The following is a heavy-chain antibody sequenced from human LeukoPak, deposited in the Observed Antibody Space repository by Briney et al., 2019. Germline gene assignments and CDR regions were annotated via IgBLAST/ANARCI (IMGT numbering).Heavy chain of an antibody. D-gene: IGHD6-13*01. CDR3: TRSTAGFH. CDR1: GFSFNNYW. Sequence: GGSLRLSCEASGFSFNNYWMAWVRQAPGKGLEWVANIKADGSEKYYVDSVKGRFTISRDNAKNSLYLQMNSLRAEDTAIYYCTRSTAGFHRGQGTLVAVSS. V-gene: IGHV3-7*03. CDR2: IKADGSEK. J-gene: IGHJ4*02.